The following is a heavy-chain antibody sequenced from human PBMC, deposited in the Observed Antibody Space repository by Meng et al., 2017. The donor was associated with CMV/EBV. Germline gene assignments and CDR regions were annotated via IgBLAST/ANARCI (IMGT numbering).Heavy chain of an antibody. V-gene: IGHV3-66*02. D-gene: IGHD1-26*01. CDR3: ARGGQWELLGFDY. CDR1: GFTFSSYA. Sequence: GESLKISCAASGFTFSSYAMSWVRQAPGKGLEWVSVIYSGGSTYYADSVKGRFTISRDNSKNTLYLQMNSLRAEDTAVYYCARGGQWELLGFDYWGQGTLVTVSS. CDR2: IYSGGST. J-gene: IGHJ4*02.